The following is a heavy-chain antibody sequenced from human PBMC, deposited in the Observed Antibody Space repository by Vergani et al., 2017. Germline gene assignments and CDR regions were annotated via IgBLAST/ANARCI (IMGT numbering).Heavy chain of an antibody. CDR3: ARHIDTYGGNSGLDY. CDR1: ESSFISNE. J-gene: IGHJ4*02. CDR2: INPIDSKI. Sequence: EVMLVQSGAEVKKPGESLKISCKYSESSFISNEIAWVRQMSGKGLQWMGNINPIDSKIAYSPSFQGQAIMSLDKSISTAYLQWSSLKASDTAMYYCARHIDTYGGNSGLDYWGQGTLVTVSS. D-gene: IGHD4-23*01. V-gene: IGHV5-51*01.